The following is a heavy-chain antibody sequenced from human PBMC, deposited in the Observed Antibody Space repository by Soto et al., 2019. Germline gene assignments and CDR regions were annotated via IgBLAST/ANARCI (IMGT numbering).Heavy chain of an antibody. D-gene: IGHD2-2*01. J-gene: IGHJ4*02. CDR3: ATKYQLPAPNL. Sequence: PSETLSLTCTVSDGSISSYYRTWIRQSAGKGLEWIGRIYDSGSTNYNPSLKSRVTLSVDRAKKNFSLKLTSVTAADTAVYYCATKYQLPAPNLWGQGTLVTVSS. CDR1: DGSISSYY. CDR2: IYDSGST. V-gene: IGHV4-4*07.